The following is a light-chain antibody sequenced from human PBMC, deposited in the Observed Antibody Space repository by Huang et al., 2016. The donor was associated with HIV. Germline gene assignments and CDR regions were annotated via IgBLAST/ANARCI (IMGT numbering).Light chain of an antibody. CDR3: QQLNSYPLT. Sequence: IQFTLSPSSLSASVGDRVTIPCRASQGISSYLAWYQQKPGKAPKLLIYAASTLQSGVPSRFSGSGSGTDFTLTISSLQPEDFATYYCQQLNSYPLTFGGGTKVEIK. V-gene: IGKV1-9*01. J-gene: IGKJ4*01. CDR1: QGISSY. CDR2: AAS.